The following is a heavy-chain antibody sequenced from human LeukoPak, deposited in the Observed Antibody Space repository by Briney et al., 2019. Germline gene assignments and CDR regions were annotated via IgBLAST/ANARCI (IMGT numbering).Heavy chain of an antibody. J-gene: IGHJ4*02. CDR2: ISGSGGST. Sequence: GGSLRLSCAASGFTFSSYAMSWVRQAPGKGPEWVSAISGSGGSTYYADSVKGRFTISRDNSKNTLYLQMNSLRAEDTAVYYCAKGIAVAGAFDYWGQGTLVTVSS. D-gene: IGHD6-19*01. CDR1: GFTFSSYA. CDR3: AKGIAVAGAFDY. V-gene: IGHV3-23*01.